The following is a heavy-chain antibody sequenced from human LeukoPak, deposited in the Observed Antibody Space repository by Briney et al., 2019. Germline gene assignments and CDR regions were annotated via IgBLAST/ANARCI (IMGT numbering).Heavy chain of an antibody. Sequence: GESLKISCKGSGYSFNTYWIGWVRQMPGKGLEWMGIINPGDSDTRYSPSFQGQVTISADKSITTAYLQWSSLKASDTAMYYCAVGHRYQLLWSGYWGQGTLVTVSS. V-gene: IGHV5-51*01. J-gene: IGHJ4*02. CDR1: GYSFNTYW. D-gene: IGHD2-2*01. CDR3: AVGHRYQLLWSGY. CDR2: INPGDSDT.